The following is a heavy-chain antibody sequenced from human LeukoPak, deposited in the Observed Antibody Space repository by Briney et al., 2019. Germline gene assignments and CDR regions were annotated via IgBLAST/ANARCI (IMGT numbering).Heavy chain of an antibody. CDR2: IYYSVST. V-gene: IGHV4-59*01. Sequence: SETLSLTCTVSGGSISSYYWSWSRQPPGKGLELIGYIYYSVSTNYNPSLKSRVTIPLDTSKNRSSLNWNSVTSAPTARYCCSRDLNYYRDYWGQGTLVSVFS. D-gene: IGHD1-1*01. J-gene: IGHJ4*02. CDR3: SRDLNYYRDY. CDR1: GGSISSYY.